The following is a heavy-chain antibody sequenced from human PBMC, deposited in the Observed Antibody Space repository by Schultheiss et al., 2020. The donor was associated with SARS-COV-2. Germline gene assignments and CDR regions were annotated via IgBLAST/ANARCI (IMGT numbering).Heavy chain of an antibody. CDR2: IYSGGST. CDR1: GFTFSSYA. V-gene: IGHV3-66*01. Sequence: GESLKISCAASGFTFSSYAMHWVRQAPGKGLEWVSVIYSGGSTYYADSVKGRFTISRDNSKNTLYLQMNSLRAEDTAVYYCARTAYWGQGTLVTVSS. CDR3: ARTAY. J-gene: IGHJ4*02.